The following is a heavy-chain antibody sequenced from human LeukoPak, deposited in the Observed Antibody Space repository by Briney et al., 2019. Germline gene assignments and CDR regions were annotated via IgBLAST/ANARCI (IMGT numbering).Heavy chain of an antibody. CDR3: ARDRIVGGRPSLDY. CDR1: GFTFNGYE. CDR2: ISSSGTIV. Sequence: PGGSLRLSCAASGFTFNGYEMNWVRQAPGKGLEWVSYISSSGTIVYHADFVKGRFTISRDNAKNSLYLQMNSLRAEDTAVYYCARDRIVGGRPSLDYWGLGTLVTVSS. V-gene: IGHV3-48*03. D-gene: IGHD1-26*01. J-gene: IGHJ4*02.